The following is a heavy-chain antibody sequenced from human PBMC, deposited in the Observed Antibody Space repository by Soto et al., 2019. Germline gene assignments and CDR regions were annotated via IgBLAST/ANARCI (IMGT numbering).Heavy chain of an antibody. D-gene: IGHD5-12*01. V-gene: IGHV5-10-1*01. J-gene: IGHJ3*02. Sequence: GESLKISCKGSGYSFTSYWISWVRQMPGKGLEWMGRIDPSDSYTSYSPSFQGHVTISADKSISTAYLQWSSLKASDTAMYYCAGSSFLGEMATISPRDAFDIWGQGTMVTVSS. CDR1: GYSFTSYW. CDR2: IDPSDSYT. CDR3: AGSSFLGEMATISPRDAFDI.